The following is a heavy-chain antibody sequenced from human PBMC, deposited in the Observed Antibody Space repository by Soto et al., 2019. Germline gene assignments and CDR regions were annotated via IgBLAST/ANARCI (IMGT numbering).Heavy chain of an antibody. CDR1: GFTFSSYG. J-gene: IGHJ6*02. Sequence: PGGSLRLSCAASGFTFSSYGMHWVRQAPGKGLEWVAVISYDGSNKYYADSVKGRFTISRDNSKNTLYLQMNSLRAEDTAVYYCAKDLGSHYYYGMDVWGQGTTVTVSS. CDR3: AKDLGSHYYYGMDV. V-gene: IGHV3-30*18. D-gene: IGHD7-27*01. CDR2: ISYDGSNK.